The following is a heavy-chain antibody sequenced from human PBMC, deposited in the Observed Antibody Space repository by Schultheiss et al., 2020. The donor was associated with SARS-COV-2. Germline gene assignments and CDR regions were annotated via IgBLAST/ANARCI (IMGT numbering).Heavy chain of an antibody. D-gene: IGHD2/OR15-2a*01. Sequence: SETLSLTCTVSGGSISSYYWSWIRQPPGKGLEWIGYIYYSGSTNYNPSLKSRVTISVDTSKNQFSLKLSSVTAADTAVYYCARSNAPFYYFHSWGQGVLVTVSS. CDR1: GGSISSYY. V-gene: IGHV4-59*12. J-gene: IGHJ4*02. CDR3: ARSNAPFYYFHS. CDR2: IYYSGST.